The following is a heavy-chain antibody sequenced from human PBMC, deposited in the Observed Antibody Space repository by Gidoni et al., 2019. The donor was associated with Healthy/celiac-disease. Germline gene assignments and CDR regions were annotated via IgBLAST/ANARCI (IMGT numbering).Heavy chain of an antibody. V-gene: IGHV1-69*01. D-gene: IGHD4-17*01. J-gene: IGHJ1*01. CDR1: GGTFSSYA. CDR3: ASWMAPTTVVTPAEYFQH. Sequence: QVQLVQSGAEVKKPGSSVKVSCKASGGTFSSYAISWVRQAPGQGLEWMGGIIPIFGTANYAQKFQGRVTITADESTSTAYMELSSLRSEDTAVYYCASWMAPTTVVTPAEYFQHWGQGTLVTVSS. CDR2: IIPIFGTA.